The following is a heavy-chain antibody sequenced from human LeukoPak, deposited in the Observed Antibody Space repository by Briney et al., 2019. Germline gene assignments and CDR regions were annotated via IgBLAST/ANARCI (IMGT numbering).Heavy chain of an antibody. J-gene: IGHJ4*02. CDR1: GFTFRSYA. CDR3: AKDRTCSSTSCHCDY. CDR2: ISGGGANT. V-gene: IGHV3-23*01. Sequence: GGSLRLSCAASGFTFRSYAMSWVRQAPGKGLESVSAISGGGANTYYADSVKGRFTISRDNSKNTLYLQKNSLRAEDTAVYYCAKDRTCSSTSCHCDYWGQGTLATVSS. D-gene: IGHD2-2*01.